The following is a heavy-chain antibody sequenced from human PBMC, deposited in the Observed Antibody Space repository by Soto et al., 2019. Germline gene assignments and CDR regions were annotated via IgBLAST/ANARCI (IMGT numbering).Heavy chain of an antibody. D-gene: IGHD3-9*01. CDR2: IYTSGST. CDR3: ARDALTYDVILTVWHSYGMDV. V-gene: IGHV4-4*07. J-gene: IGHJ6*02. CDR1: GGSISSYY. Sequence: QVQLQESGPGLVKPSETLSLTCTVSGGSISSYYWSWIRQPAGKGLEWIGRIYTSGSTNYNPSLKSRVTMSVDTAKYLLSLKVCAVTAADRAVYFCARDALTYDVILTVWHSYGMDVWGQGTTVTVSS.